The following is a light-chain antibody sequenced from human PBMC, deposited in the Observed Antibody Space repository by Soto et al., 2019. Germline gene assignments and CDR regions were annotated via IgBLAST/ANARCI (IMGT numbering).Light chain of an antibody. CDR2: AS. CDR1: QSVSDSY. V-gene: IGKV3-20*01. J-gene: IGKJ3*01. CDR3: QHYGTSAL. Sequence: EIVLTQSPGTLSLSPGERATLSCRASQSVSDSYLAWYQQKPGQAPRLLIYASSSATGIPARFSGSGSGTDFTITISRLEPEDFAVYYCQHYGTSALFGPGTKVDIK.